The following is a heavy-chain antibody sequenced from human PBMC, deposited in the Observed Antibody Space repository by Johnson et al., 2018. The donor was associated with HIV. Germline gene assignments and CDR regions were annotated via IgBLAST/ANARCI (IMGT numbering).Heavy chain of an antibody. CDR1: GFTFSSYW. Sequence: VQLVESGGGLVQPGGSLRLSCAASGFTFSSYWMSWVRQAPGKGLEWVANIKQDGSEKYYVDSVKGRFVISRDNAKNSLYLQMNSLRAEDTSVYYCVTPVAAAGPDAFDIWGQGTMVTVSS. V-gene: IGHV3-7*05. CDR3: VTPVAAAGPDAFDI. CDR2: IKQDGSEK. D-gene: IGHD6-13*01. J-gene: IGHJ3*02.